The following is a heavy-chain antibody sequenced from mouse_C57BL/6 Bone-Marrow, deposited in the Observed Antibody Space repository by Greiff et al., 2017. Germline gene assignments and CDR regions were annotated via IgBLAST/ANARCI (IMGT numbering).Heavy chain of an antibody. CDR3: ARSRRWAMDY. CDR2: ISSGSSTI. V-gene: IGHV5-17*01. J-gene: IGHJ4*01. Sequence: EVQLKESGGGLVKPGGSLKLSCAASGFTFSDYGMHWVRQAPEKGLEWVAYISSGSSTIYYADTVKGRFTISRDNAKNTLFLQMTSLRSEDTAMYYCARSRRWAMDYWGQGTSVTVSS. CDR1: GFTFSDYG.